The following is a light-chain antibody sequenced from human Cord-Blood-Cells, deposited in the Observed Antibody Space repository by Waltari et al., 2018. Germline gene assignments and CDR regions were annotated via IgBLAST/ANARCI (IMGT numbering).Light chain of an antibody. CDR1: SSDVGGYNY. CDR3: SSYTSSSTRV. CDR2: DVS. Sequence: QSALTQPASVSGSPGQSITISCTGTSSDVGGYNYVSWYQQHPGKAPKLMIYDVSTRPSGVSNGCSGSKSGNTASLTISGLQAEDEADYYCSSYTSSSTRVFGGGTKLTVL. V-gene: IGLV2-14*03. J-gene: IGLJ3*02.